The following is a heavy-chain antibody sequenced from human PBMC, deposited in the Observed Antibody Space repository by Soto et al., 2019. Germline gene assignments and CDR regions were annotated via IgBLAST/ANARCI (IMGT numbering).Heavy chain of an antibody. Sequence: ASVKVSCKASGYTFTSYYMHWVRQAPGQGLEWMGWINPNSGGKNYAQKFQGWVTMTRDTSISTAYMELSRLRSDDTAVYYCARDQYYYGSGSYYNIYYYYGMDVWGQGATVTVSS. J-gene: IGHJ6*02. V-gene: IGHV1-2*04. CDR3: ARDQYYYGSGSYYNIYYYYGMDV. CDR2: INPNSGGK. CDR1: GYTFTSYY. D-gene: IGHD3-10*01.